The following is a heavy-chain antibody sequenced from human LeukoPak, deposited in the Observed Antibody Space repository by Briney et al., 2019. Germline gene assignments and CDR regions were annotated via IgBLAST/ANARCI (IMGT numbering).Heavy chain of an antibody. Sequence: PSETLSLTCTVSGGSISSYYWSWIRQPPGKGLEWIGYIYYSGSTNYNPALKKRVTISVDTSKNQFSLKLSSVTAADTAVYYCARADYYDSSGYLDAFDIWGQGTMVTVSS. CDR1: GGSISSYY. CDR3: ARADYYDSSGYLDAFDI. CDR2: IYYSGST. V-gene: IGHV4-59*01. J-gene: IGHJ3*02. D-gene: IGHD3-22*01.